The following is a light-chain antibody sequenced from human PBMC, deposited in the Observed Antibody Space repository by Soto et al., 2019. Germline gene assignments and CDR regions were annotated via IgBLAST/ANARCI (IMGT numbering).Light chain of an antibody. CDR1: QSISSW. J-gene: IGKJ3*01. CDR3: QQYNSYPFT. V-gene: IGKV1-5*03. CDR2: KAS. Sequence: DIQMTQSPSTLSASVGDRVTITCRASQSISSWLAWYQQKPGKAPKLLIYKASSLESGVPSRFSGSGSGTEFTLTISSLQPDDFATYYCQQYNSYPFTFGTATKVDIK.